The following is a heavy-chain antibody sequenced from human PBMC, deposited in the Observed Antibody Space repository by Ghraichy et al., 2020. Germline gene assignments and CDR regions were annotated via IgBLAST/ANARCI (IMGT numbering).Heavy chain of an antibody. CDR3: AKGEVGLVSPFDY. CDR1: GFTFSSYA. D-gene: IGHD6-6*01. J-gene: IGHJ4*02. CDR2: ISGSGGST. V-gene: IGHV3-23*01. Sequence: LSLTCAASGFTFSSYAMSWVRQAPGKGLEWVSAISGSGGSTYYADSVKGRFTISRDNSKNTLYLQMNSLRAEDTAVYYCAKGEVGLVSPFDYWGQGTLVTVSS.